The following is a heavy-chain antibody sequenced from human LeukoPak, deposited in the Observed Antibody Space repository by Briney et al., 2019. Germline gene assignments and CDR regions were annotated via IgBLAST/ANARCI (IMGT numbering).Heavy chain of an antibody. CDR1: GGSISSYY. J-gene: IGHJ3*02. V-gene: IGHV4-4*07. CDR2: IYTSGST. CDR3: ARVWETTVAFDI. Sequence: SETLSLTCTVSGGSISSYYWSWIRQPAGKGLEWIGRIYTSGSTNYNPSLKSRVTMSVDTSKNQFSLKLSSVTAVDTAVYYCARVWETTVAFDIWGQGTMVTVSS. D-gene: IGHD4-11*01.